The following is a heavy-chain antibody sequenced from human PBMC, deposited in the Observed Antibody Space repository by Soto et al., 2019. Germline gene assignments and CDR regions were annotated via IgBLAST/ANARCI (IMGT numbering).Heavy chain of an antibody. CDR3: ARGSSSFGSGSFDY. D-gene: IGHD3-10*01. CDR1: GFTFSSYS. Sequence: EVQLVESGGGLVKPGGSLRLSCAASGFTFSSYSMNWVRQAPGKGLEWVSSISSSSSYIYYADSVKGRFTISRDNAKNSLYLQMKSLRAEDTAVYYCARGSSSFGSGSFDYWGQGTLVTVSS. J-gene: IGHJ4*02. V-gene: IGHV3-21*01. CDR2: ISSSSSYI.